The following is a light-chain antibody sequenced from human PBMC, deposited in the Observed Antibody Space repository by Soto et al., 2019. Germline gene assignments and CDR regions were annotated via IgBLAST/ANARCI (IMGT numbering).Light chain of an antibody. CDR1: SSDVGAYNY. V-gene: IGLV2-14*03. CDR3: SSYASSSTPVL. J-gene: IGLJ2*01. Sequence: QSALTQPASVSGSPGQSITISCAGSSSDVGAYNYVSWYQHHPGKAPKLMIYDVSDRPSGVSNRFSGSKSGNTASLTVSGVQAEDEANYYCSSYASSSTPVLFGGGTKLTVL. CDR2: DVS.